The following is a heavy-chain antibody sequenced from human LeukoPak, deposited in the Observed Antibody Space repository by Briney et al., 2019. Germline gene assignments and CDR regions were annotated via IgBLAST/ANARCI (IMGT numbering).Heavy chain of an antibody. Sequence: ASVKVSCKASGHTFTNYGISWVRQAPGQGLEWMGWISAYNGYTDYAQKLQFRVTMTTDTSTSTAYMELRSLRSDDTAVYYCARGNDGADAFDIWGQGTMVTVSS. CDR1: GHTFTNYG. J-gene: IGHJ3*02. D-gene: IGHD1-1*01. CDR3: ARGNDGADAFDI. CDR2: ISAYNGYT. V-gene: IGHV1-18*01.